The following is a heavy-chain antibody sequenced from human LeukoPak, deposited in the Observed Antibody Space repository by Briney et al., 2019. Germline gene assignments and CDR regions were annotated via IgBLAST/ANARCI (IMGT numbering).Heavy chain of an antibody. V-gene: IGHV3-48*01. CDR3: ARIDGDYVPLDY. J-gene: IGHJ4*02. Sequence: GGSLRLSCTASGFTFSSYSMNWVRQAPGKGLEWVSYMSSNSGTINYADSVKGRFTISQDNGKNLLYLQMYILRVEDTAVYYCARIDGDYVPLDYWGQGTLVTVSS. CDR1: GFTFSSYS. D-gene: IGHD4-17*01. CDR2: MSSNSGTI.